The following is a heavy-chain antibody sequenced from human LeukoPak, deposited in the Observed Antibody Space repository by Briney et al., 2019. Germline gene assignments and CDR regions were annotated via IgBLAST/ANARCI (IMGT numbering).Heavy chain of an antibody. CDR3: ARLARGYSGYGFSAGKFDY. V-gene: IGHV4-39*07. Sequence: SETLSLTCTVSGGSISSSSYSWGWIRQPPGKGPEWIGSIYYSGSTYYNPSLKSRVTISVDTSKNQFSLKLSSVTAADTAVYYCARLARGYSGYGFSAGKFDYWGQGTLVTVSS. CDR2: IYYSGST. J-gene: IGHJ4*02. D-gene: IGHD5-12*01. CDR1: GGSISSSSYS.